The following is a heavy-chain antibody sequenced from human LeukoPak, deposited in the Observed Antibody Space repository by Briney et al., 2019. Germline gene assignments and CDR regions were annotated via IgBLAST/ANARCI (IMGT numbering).Heavy chain of an antibody. V-gene: IGHV1-2*02. CDR2: INPNNGYT. Sequence: GTSVKVSCKASGYTFTAYYMHWVRQAPGQGFEWLGWINPNNGYTTYAGKFLGRVTMTSDKSTSTVSMELISLRSDDTAIYYCAKAGRSDYFLRWFDPWGQGTLVTVSS. CDR3: AKAGRSDYFLRWFDP. D-gene: IGHD3-10*01. CDR1: GYTFTAYY. J-gene: IGHJ5*02.